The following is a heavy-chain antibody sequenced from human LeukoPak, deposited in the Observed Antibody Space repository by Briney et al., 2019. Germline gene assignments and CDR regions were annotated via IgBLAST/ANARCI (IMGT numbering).Heavy chain of an antibody. CDR2: TYHSGST. CDR3: ARHEGRPPINWFDP. V-gene: IGHV4-38-2*01. CDR1: GYSISSGYY. Sequence: SETLSLTCAVSGYSISSGYYWGGIRQPPGKGLEWIGSTYHSGSTYYNPSLKSRVTISVGMSKNQFSLKLSSVTAADTAVYYCARHEGRPPINWFDPWGQGTLVTVSS. D-gene: IGHD3-10*01. J-gene: IGHJ5*02.